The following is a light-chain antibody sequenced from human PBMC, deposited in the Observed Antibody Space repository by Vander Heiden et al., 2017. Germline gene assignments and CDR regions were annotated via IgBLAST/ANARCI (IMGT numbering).Light chain of an antibody. Sequence: QSVLTQSPSVSAAPGQWVSMSCSGSSSNIGYNSVSWYQHLPGTAPKLLIYADNKRPSGIPDRFSGSKSGTLATLGITGLQTGDEADYYCATWDSSLSVVVFGGGTKLTVL. J-gene: IGLJ2*01. V-gene: IGLV1-51*01. CDR2: ADN. CDR1: SSNIGYNS. CDR3: ATWDSSLSVVV.